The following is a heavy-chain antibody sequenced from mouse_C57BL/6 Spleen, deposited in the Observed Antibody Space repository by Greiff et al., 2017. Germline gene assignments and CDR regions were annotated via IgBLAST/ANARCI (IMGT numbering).Heavy chain of an antibody. J-gene: IGHJ4*01. V-gene: IGHV1-61*01. CDR2: IYPSDSET. Sequence: QVQLKQPGAELVRPGSSVKLSCKASGYTFTSYWMDWVKQRPGQGLEWIGNIYPSDSETHYNQKFKDKATLTVDKSSSTAYMQLSSLTSEDSAVXYCARGGYYGFYAMDYWGQGTSVTVSS. CDR1: GYTFTSYW. CDR3: ARGGYYGFYAMDY. D-gene: IGHD2-2*01.